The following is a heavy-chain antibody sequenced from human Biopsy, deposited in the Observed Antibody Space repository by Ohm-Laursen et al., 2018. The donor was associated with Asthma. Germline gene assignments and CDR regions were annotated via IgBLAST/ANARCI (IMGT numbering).Heavy chain of an antibody. CDR3: ARSYCGGGCFSPFDY. Sequence: SSVKVSCKASGGTFNSDAISWVRQAPGQGLEWMGGIIPIFGTPSYAQNFQSRLTITADDSTSTVYMELSSLRSEDTAMYYCARSYCGGGCFSPFDYWGQGTLVTVSS. V-gene: IGHV1-69*01. D-gene: IGHD2-21*01. J-gene: IGHJ4*02. CDR1: GGTFNSDA. CDR2: IIPIFGTP.